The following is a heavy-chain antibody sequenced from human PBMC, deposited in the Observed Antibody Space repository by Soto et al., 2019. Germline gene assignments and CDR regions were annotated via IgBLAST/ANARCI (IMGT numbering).Heavy chain of an antibody. CDR3: ARIQSPGVLRGVFDY. J-gene: IGHJ4*02. D-gene: IGHD5-12*01. CDR1: GGIFSSYA. CDR2: IIPIFGTT. Sequence: SVKVSCKASGGIFSSYAITWVRQAPGQGLEWMGGIIPIFGTTNYAQKFQGRVTITADESTSTAYMELSSLIFEDTGVYYCARIQSPGVLRGVFDYWGKGTLVTVSS. V-gene: IGHV1-69*13.